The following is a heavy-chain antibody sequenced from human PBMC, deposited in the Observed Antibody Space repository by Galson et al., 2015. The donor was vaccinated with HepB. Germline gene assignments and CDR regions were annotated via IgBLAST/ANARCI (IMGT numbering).Heavy chain of an antibody. CDR3: ARVRGDYGSGSHRGLDY. Sequence: SVKVSCKASGYTFTSYAMNWVRQAPGQGLEWMGWINTNTGNPTYAQGFTGRFVFSLDTSVSTAYLQISSLKAEDTAVYYCARVRGDYGSGSHRGLDYWGQGTLVTVSS. J-gene: IGHJ4*02. D-gene: IGHD3-10*01. CDR1: GYTFTSYA. CDR2: INTNTGNP. V-gene: IGHV7-4-1*02.